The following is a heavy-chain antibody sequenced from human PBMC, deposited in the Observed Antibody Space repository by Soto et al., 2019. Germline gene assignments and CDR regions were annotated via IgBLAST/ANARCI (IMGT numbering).Heavy chain of an antibody. CDR3: ARIGPITDVVVVAEDYYYYYMDV. Sequence: SETLSLTCAVYGGSFSGYYWSWIRQPPGKGLEWIGEINHSGSTNYNPSLKSRVTISVDTSKNQFSLKLSSVTAADTAVYYCARIGPITDVVVVAEDYYYYYMDVWGKGTTVTVSS. J-gene: IGHJ6*03. D-gene: IGHD2-15*01. V-gene: IGHV4-34*01. CDR1: GGSFSGYY. CDR2: INHSGST.